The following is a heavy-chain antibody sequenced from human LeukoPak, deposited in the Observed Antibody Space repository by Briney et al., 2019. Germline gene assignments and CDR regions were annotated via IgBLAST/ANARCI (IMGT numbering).Heavy chain of an antibody. CDR3: AKGSVWRYYDSSGYYGY. J-gene: IGHJ4*02. CDR1: GFTFDDYA. Sequence: PGGSLRLSCAASGFTFDDYAMHWVRQAPGKGLEWVSGISWNSGSIGYADSVKGRFTISRDNAKNSLYLQMDSLRAEDTALYYCAKGSVWRYYDSSGYYGYWGQGTLVTVSS. D-gene: IGHD3-22*01. CDR2: ISWNSGSI. V-gene: IGHV3-9*01.